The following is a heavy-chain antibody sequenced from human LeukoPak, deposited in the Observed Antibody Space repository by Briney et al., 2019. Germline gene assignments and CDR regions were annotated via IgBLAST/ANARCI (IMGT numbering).Heavy chain of an antibody. CDR2: IKQDGSEK. D-gene: IGHD6-19*01. V-gene: IGHV3-7*03. CDR1: GFTFSSYW. CDR3: ARRGYSSGWYDMYYFDY. J-gene: IGHJ4*02. Sequence: GGSLRLSCAASGFTFSSYWMSWVRQAPGKWLEWVANIKQDGSEKYYVDSVKGRFTISRDNAKNSLYLQMNSLRAEDTAVYYCARRGYSSGWYDMYYFDYWGQGTLVTVSS.